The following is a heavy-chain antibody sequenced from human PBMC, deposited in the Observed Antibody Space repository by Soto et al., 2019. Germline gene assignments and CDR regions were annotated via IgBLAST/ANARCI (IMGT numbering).Heavy chain of an antibody. CDR3: AREDRDRETGLVPAAIDGMDV. Sequence: QVQLVQSGAEVKKPGSSVKVTCKASGGTFSRYRITWVRQAPGHGLEWIGRIIPIFGIASYAQKFQGRVTITAVESTSTAYMELSSLRSDDTAVYYCAREDRDRETGLVPAAIDGMDVWGQGTTVTVSS. CDR1: GGTFSRYR. D-gene: IGHD2-2*01. J-gene: IGHJ6*02. V-gene: IGHV1-69*08. CDR2: IIPIFGIA.